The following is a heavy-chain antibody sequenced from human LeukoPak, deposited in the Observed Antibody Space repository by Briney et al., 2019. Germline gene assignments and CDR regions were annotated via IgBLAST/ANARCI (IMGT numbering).Heavy chain of an antibody. CDR1: GYTFTSYD. V-gene: IGHV1-8*01. CDR3: ARAVRYCSSTSCYAGIYYMDV. D-gene: IGHD2-2*01. J-gene: IGHJ6*03. CDR2: MNPNSGNT. Sequence: GASVNVSCKASGYTFTSYDINWVRRATGQGLEWMGWMNPNSGNTGYAQKFQGRVTMTRNTSISTAYMELSSLRSEDTAVYYCARAVRYCSSTSCYAGIYYMDVWGKGTTVTISS.